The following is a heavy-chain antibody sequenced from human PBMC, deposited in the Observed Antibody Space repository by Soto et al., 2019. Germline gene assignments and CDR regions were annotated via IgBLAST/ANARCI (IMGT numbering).Heavy chain of an antibody. V-gene: IGHV1-18*01. D-gene: IGHD4-17*01. J-gene: IGHJ6*02. Sequence: GASVQVSCKASGSTFTSYGISWVRPAPVQGLEWMGWISAYNGNTYSAQKLQRRVTLTKDTSTSPAYMELRSLRSEDTAVYYWASGATVVSICEYYYYGIDVWGQGTTVTVSS. CDR3: ASGATVVSICEYYYYGIDV. CDR1: GSTFTSYG. CDR2: ISAYNGNT.